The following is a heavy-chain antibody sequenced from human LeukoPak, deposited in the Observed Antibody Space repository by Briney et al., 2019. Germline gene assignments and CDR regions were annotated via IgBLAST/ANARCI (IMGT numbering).Heavy chain of an antibody. CDR2: INHSGST. CDR3: AWSYYYDSGMFDY. V-gene: IGHV4-34*01. Sequence: HPSETLSLTCAVYGGSFSGYYWSWIRQPPGKGLEWIGEINHSGSTNYNPSLKSRVTISVDTSKNQFSLKLSSVTAADTAVYYCAWSYYYDSGMFDYWGQGTLVTVSS. CDR1: GGSFSGYY. D-gene: IGHD3-22*01. J-gene: IGHJ4*02.